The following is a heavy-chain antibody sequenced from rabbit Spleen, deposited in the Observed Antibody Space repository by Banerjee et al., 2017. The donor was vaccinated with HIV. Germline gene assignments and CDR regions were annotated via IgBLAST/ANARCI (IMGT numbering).Heavy chain of an antibody. D-gene: IGHD1-1*01. CDR2: INASTGKP. CDR1: GFDISRYG. Sequence: QEQLVESGGGLVQPGGSLKLSCTVSGFDISRYGVTWVRQAPGKGLEWIACINASTGKPVYATWASGRFTISRTSSTTVTLRMTSLTAADRATYFCARDLVGVIGWNFYLWGQGTLVTVS. V-gene: IGHV1S45*01. CDR3: ARDLVGVIGWNFYL. J-gene: IGHJ4*01.